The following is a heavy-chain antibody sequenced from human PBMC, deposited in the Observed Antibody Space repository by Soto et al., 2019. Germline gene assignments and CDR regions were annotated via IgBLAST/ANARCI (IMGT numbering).Heavy chain of an antibody. CDR1: GFTFSSYA. V-gene: IGHV3-23*01. CDR3: SFGGRLLSSGWYKYYFDY. D-gene: IGHD6-19*01. Sequence: GSLRLSCAASGFTFSSYAMSWVRQAPGKGLEWVSAISGSGGSTYHADSVKGRFTISRDNSRKTLYLQMNSLRADDTAIYYCSFGGRLLSSGWYKYYFDYWGQGALVTVSS. J-gene: IGHJ4*02. CDR2: ISGSGGST.